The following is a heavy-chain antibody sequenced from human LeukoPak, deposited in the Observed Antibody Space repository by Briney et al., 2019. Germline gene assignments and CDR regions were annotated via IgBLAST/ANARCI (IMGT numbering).Heavy chain of an antibody. CDR2: ISGSGGST. D-gene: IGHD6-13*01. CDR1: GFTFSSHA. CDR3: AKVGGSGWYRLGFDY. J-gene: IGHJ4*02. Sequence: GGSLRLSCAAAGFTFSSHAMSWVRQAPGKGLEWVSAISGSGGSTYYADSVKGRFTISRDNSKNTLYLQMNSLRAEGTAVYYCAKVGGSGWYRLGFDYWGQGTLVTVSS. V-gene: IGHV3-23*01.